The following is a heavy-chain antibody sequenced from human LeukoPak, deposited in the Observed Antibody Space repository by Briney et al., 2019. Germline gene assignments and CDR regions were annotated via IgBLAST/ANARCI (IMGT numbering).Heavy chain of an antibody. D-gene: IGHD1-26*01. V-gene: IGHV3-48*03. CDR1: GCTFSSYE. CDR2: ISSSGSTI. CDR3: AREGSYSNVDY. J-gene: IGHJ4*02. Sequence: GGSLRLSCAASGCTFSSYEMNRVRQAPGKGLEWVSYISSSGSTIYYADSVKGRFTISRDNAKNSLYLQMNSLRAEDTAVYYCAREGSYSNVDYWGQGTLVTVSS.